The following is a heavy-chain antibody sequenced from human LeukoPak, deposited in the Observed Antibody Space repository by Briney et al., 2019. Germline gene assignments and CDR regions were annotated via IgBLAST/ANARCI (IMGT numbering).Heavy chain of an antibody. CDR3: ARASYYYDSSGYYLDY. V-gene: IGHV1-69*04. D-gene: IGHD3-22*01. CDR1: GGTFSSYA. CDR2: IIPIFGIA. Sequence: GASVKVPCKASGGTFSSYAISWVRQAPGQGLEWMGRIIPIFGIANYAQKFQGRVTITADKSTSTAYMELSSLRSEDTAVYYCARASYYYDSSGYYLDYWGQGTLVTVSS. J-gene: IGHJ4*02.